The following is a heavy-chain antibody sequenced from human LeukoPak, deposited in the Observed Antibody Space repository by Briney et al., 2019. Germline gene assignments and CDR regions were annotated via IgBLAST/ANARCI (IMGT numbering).Heavy chain of an antibody. CDR3: ARSGYGYVINYFDY. Sequence: SETLSLTCTGGSVSSDGYLWSWIRQHPGKGLEWIGYIYYNGNTYYNPSLKSRVTISVDTSKKEFSLKLTSVTAADTAVYFCARSGYGYVINYFDYWGPGTLVTVSP. V-gene: IGHV4-31*03. J-gene: IGHJ4*02. CDR1: GSVSSDGYL. D-gene: IGHD5-12*01. CDR2: IYYNGNT.